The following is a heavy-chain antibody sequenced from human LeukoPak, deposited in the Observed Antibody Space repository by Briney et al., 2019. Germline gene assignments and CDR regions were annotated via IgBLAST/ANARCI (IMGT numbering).Heavy chain of an antibody. CDR2: IYYSGST. J-gene: IGHJ4*02. CDR3: ARHGVGYCSSTSCYVFDY. CDR1: GGSISSYY. V-gene: IGHV4-39*01. D-gene: IGHD2-2*03. Sequence: SETLSLTCTVSGGSISSYYWGWIRQPPGKGLEWIGSIYYSGSTYYNPSLKSRVTISVDTSKNHFSLKLSSVTAADTAVYYCARHGVGYCSSTSCYVFDYWGQGTLVTVSS.